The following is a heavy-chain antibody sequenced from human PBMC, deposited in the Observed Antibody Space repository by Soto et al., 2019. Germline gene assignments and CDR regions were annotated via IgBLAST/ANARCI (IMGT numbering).Heavy chain of an antibody. CDR3: TRPCRYCNGGGPGNWFDP. Sequence: QVQLVESGGGLVKPGGSLRLACATSGFTFTDYDTSRIRQAPGKGREWVSYISYSGTTIYYADYVRGRFAISRDNAEKSLYLHMNSLRAEDTAVYYCTRPCRYCNGGGPGNWFDPWGQGTLVTVSS. J-gene: IGHJ5*02. V-gene: IGHV3-11*01. CDR1: GFTFTDYD. CDR2: ISYSGTTI. D-gene: IGHD2-8*02.